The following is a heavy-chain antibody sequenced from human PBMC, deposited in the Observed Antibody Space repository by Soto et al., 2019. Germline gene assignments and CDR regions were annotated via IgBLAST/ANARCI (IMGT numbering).Heavy chain of an antibody. CDR1: GFTFSSYA. D-gene: IGHD3-3*01. CDR2: ISGSGGST. Sequence: EVQLLESGGGLVQPGGSLRLSCAASGFTFSSYAMSWVRQAPGKGLEWGSAISGSGGSTYYADSVKGRFTISRDNSKNTLNLQMNGLSAADTAVYYCAKADGADFWSGYVFDPWGQGTLVTVSS. J-gene: IGHJ5*02. V-gene: IGHV3-23*01. CDR3: AKADGADFWSGYVFDP.